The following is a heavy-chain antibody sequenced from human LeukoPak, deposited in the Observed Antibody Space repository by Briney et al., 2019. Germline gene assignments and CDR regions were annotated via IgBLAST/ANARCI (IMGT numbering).Heavy chain of an antibody. D-gene: IGHD2/OR15-2a*01. V-gene: IGHV3-23*01. CDR2: ISGNGDGT. Sequence: GGSLSLSCAASGFIFNNYAMNWVRQPPGKGLEWVAIISGNGDGTFYAGSVNGRLTIARDNSKNTLYLQMSSRRVEDTAMYYCRQDSKYYSDFWGQGALVTVSS. CDR1: GFIFNNYA. J-gene: IGHJ4*02. CDR3: RQDSKYYSDF.